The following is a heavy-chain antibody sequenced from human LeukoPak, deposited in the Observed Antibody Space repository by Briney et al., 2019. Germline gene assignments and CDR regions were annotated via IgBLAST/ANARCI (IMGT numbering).Heavy chain of an antibody. CDR2: ISAYNGNT. Sequence: ASVKLSCKAVGYTFTTSGISWVRQAPGQGLKWMGWISAYNGNTNYAQKFQGRVTLTTDTSTSTGYMELKSMRSDDTAVYYCARDKTWGTERGDAFDICGLGTMVTVSS. D-gene: IGHD3-16*01. V-gene: IGHV1-18*01. J-gene: IGHJ3*02. CDR1: GYTFTTSG. CDR3: ARDKTWGTERGDAFDI.